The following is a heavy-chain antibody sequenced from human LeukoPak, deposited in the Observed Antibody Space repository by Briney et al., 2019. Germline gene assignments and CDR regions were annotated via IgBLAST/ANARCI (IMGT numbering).Heavy chain of an antibody. D-gene: IGHD5-12*01. CDR3: TRDSGYAQGDY. CDR1: GFTFSSYA. Sequence: AGGSLRLSCAASGFTFSSYAMSWVRQAPGKGLEWVGFIRSKAYGGATEYAASVKGRFTISRDDSKSIAYLQMNSLKTEDTAVYYCTRDSGYAQGDYWGQGTLVTVSS. CDR2: IRSKAYGGAT. V-gene: IGHV3-49*04. J-gene: IGHJ4*02.